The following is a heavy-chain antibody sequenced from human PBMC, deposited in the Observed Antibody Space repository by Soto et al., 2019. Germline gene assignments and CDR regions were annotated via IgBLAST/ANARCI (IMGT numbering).Heavy chain of an antibody. CDR3: AVYGISWYAYYYYGMDV. J-gene: IGHJ6*02. Sequence: GGSLRLSCAASGFTFSSYGMHWVRQAPGKGLEWVAVIWYDGSNKYYADSVKGRFTISRDNSKNTLYLQMNSLRAEDTAVYYCAVYGISWYAYYYYGMDVWGQGTTVTV. V-gene: IGHV3-33*01. CDR2: IWYDGSNK. D-gene: IGHD6-13*01. CDR1: GFTFSSYG.